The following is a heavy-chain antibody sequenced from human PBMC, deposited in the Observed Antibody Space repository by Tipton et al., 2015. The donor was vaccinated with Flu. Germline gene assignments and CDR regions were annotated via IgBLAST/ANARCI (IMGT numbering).Heavy chain of an antibody. V-gene: IGHV4-59*01. CDR3: ARDGGSYYVVDAFDI. D-gene: IGHD1-26*01. CDR1: GGSISSYY. Sequence: TLSLTCTVSGGSISSYYWSWIRQPPGKGLEWIGYIYYSGSTNYNPSLKSRVTISVDTSKNQFSLKLSSVTAADTAVYYCARDGGSYYVVDAFDIWGQGTMATFSS. J-gene: IGHJ3*02. CDR2: IYYSGST.